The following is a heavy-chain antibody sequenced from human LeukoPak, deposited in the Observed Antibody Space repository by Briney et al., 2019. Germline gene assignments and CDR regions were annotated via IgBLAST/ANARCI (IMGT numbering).Heavy chain of an antibody. Sequence: GGSLRLSCAASGFTFSSYAMSWVRQAPGKGLECVSAISDSGDKTDYADSVRGRFTIYRDNSKDTLYLQMNSLRAEDTAVYYCARGPPLFDPWGQGTLVTVSS. CDR1: GFTFSSYA. CDR3: ARGPPLFDP. J-gene: IGHJ5*02. CDR2: ISDSGDKT. V-gene: IGHV3-23*01.